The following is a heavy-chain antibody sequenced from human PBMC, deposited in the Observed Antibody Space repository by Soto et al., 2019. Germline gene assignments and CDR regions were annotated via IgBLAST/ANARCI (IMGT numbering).Heavy chain of an antibody. CDR2: INPSGGST. CDR1: GYTFTIYY. V-gene: IGHV1-46*01. J-gene: IGHJ4*02. CDR3: ERDGEQQPDY. Sequence: ASVKVSCKASGYTFTIYYMHWVRQAPGQGLEWMGIINPSGGSTSYAQKFQGRVTMTRDTSTSTVYMELSSLRSEETAVYYCERDGEQQPDYWGQGTLVTVSS. D-gene: IGHD6-13*01.